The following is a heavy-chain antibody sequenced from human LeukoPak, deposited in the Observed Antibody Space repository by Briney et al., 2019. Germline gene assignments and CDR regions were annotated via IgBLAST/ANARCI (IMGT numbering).Heavy chain of an antibody. V-gene: IGHV1-69*04. Sequence: ASVKVSCKASGGTFSSYAISWVRQAPGQGLEWMGRIIAILGIANYAQKFQGRVTITADKSTSTAYMELSSLRSEETALYYCAKDYLTPGYSSGWHEGYFDYWGQGTLVTVSS. D-gene: IGHD6-19*01. CDR2: IIAILGIA. CDR3: AKDYLTPGYSSGWHEGYFDY. J-gene: IGHJ4*03. CDR1: GGTFSSYA.